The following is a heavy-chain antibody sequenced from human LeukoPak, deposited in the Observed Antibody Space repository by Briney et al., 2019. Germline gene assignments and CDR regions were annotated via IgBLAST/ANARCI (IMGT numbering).Heavy chain of an antibody. D-gene: IGHD4-23*01. CDR2: INSDSIWI. CDR3: ASLSVVQFYFDY. J-gene: IGHJ4*02. V-gene: IGHV3-21*01. CDR1: GFSFRTYS. Sequence: PGGSLRLSCAASGFSFRTYSMNWVRQAPGKGLEWVSSINSDSIWIYYADSVRGRFTISRDTPRNSLYLQMNSLRAEDTAVYYCASLSVVQFYFDYWGQGTLVTVSS.